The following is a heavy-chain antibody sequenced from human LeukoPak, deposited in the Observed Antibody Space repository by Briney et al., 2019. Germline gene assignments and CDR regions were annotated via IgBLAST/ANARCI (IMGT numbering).Heavy chain of an antibody. CDR3: AELGITMIGGV. Sequence: GGSLRLSCAASGFTFSSYWMSWVRQAPGKGLEWVANIKKDGSEKYYVDSVKGRFTISRDNAKNSLYLQMNSLRAEDTAVYYCAELGITMIGGVWGEGTTVTISS. V-gene: IGHV3-7*01. D-gene: IGHD3-10*02. CDR1: GFTFSSYW. CDR2: IKKDGSEK. J-gene: IGHJ6*04.